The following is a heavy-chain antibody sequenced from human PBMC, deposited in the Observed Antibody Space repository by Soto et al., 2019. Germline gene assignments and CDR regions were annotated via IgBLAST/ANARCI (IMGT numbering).Heavy chain of an antibody. CDR1: GYTFTSYG. Sequence: QVQLVQSGAEVKKPGASVKVSCKASGYTFTSYGISWVRQAPGQGLEWMGWISAYNGNTNYAQKLQGRVTMTTDTATSTAYMELRSLRSDDTAVYYCATPAPSYYYYYGMDVWGQGTTVTVSS. CDR3: ATPAPSYYYYYGMDV. V-gene: IGHV1-18*01. CDR2: ISAYNGNT. J-gene: IGHJ6*02.